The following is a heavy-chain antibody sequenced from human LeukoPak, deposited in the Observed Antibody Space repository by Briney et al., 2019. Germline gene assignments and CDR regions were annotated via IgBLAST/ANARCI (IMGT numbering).Heavy chain of an antibody. CDR1: GFTVSSNY. V-gene: IGHV3-53*01. J-gene: IGHJ3*02. D-gene: IGHD3-10*01. CDR2: IYRGGNT. Sequence: PGGSLRLSCAASGFTVSSNYMSWVRQAPGKGLEWVSVIYRGGNTYYADSVRGRFTISRDNSKNTFYLQMNSLRAEDTAFYYCARGWFGELFDAFDIWGQGTMVTVSS. CDR3: ARGWFGELFDAFDI.